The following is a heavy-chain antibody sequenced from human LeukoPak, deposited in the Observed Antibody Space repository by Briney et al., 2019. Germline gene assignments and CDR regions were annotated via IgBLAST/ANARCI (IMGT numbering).Heavy chain of an antibody. CDR2: ISHDGSNK. V-gene: IGHV3-30-3*01. D-gene: IGHD2-2*01. CDR3: ARDPPQLTWFDQLPNNDEEFDY. J-gene: IGHJ4*02. CDR1: GFTFSNYT. Sequence: PGGSLRLSCAASGFTFSNYTMNWVRQAPGKGLEWVAVISHDGSNKYYADSVKGRFTISRDNSKNTLYLQMNSLRAEDTAVYYCARDPPQLTWFDQLPNNDEEFDYWGQGTLVTVSS.